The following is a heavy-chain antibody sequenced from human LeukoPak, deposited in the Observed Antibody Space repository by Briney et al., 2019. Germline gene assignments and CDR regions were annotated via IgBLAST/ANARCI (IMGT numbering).Heavy chain of an antibody. CDR1: GFTFSSYA. CDR3: ARRRGVTFGDFDY. Sequence: GGSLRLSCAASGFTFSSYAMSWVRQAPGKGLEWVSSFSGSGGSIYYADSVKGRFTISRDNSKNALYLQMNSLRAEDTAVYYCARRRGVTFGDFDYWGQGTLVTVSS. V-gene: IGHV3-23*01. J-gene: IGHJ4*02. D-gene: IGHD3-10*01. CDR2: FSGSGGSI.